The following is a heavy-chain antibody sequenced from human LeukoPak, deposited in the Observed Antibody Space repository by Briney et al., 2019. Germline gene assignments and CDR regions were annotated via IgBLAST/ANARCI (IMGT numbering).Heavy chain of an antibody. V-gene: IGHV3-7*01. CDR1: GFTFSNYW. Sequence: GGSLRLSCAVSGFTFSNYWMSWVRQAPGKGLEWVANINENGGEKYYVDSVEGRFIISRDNAKNSLYLQMNTLRAEDTAVYYCARGPDPGTTDYWGQGTLVTVSS. D-gene: IGHD1-7*01. J-gene: IGHJ4*02. CDR2: INENGGEK. CDR3: ARGPDPGTTDY.